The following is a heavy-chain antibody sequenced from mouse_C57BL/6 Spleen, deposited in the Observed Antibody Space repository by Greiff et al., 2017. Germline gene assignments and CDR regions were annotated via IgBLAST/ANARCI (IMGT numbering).Heavy chain of an antibody. CDR3: ARDDYGVMDY. CDR2: ISSGSRTI. Sequence: EVQLVESGGGLVKPGGSLKLSCAASGFTFSDYGMHWVRQAPEKGLEWVAYISSGSRTIYYADTVKGRFTISRDNAKNTLFLQMTSLRSEDTAMYYCARDDYGVMDYWGQGTSVTVSS. D-gene: IGHD2-4*01. J-gene: IGHJ4*01. CDR1: GFTFSDYG. V-gene: IGHV5-17*01.